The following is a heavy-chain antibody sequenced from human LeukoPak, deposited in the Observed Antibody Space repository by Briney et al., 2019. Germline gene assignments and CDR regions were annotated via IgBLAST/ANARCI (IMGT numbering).Heavy chain of an antibody. Sequence: PSQTLSLTCTVSGGSLSSGGYYWSWIRQPPGKGLEWLGYIYYSGSTYYNPSLKSRVTISVDTSKNQFSLKLSSVTAADTAVYYCARDPLVPAARRYFDLWGRGTLVTVSS. CDR2: IYYSGST. V-gene: IGHV4-31*03. CDR1: GGSLSSGGYY. D-gene: IGHD2-2*01. CDR3: ARDPLVPAARRYFDL. J-gene: IGHJ2*01.